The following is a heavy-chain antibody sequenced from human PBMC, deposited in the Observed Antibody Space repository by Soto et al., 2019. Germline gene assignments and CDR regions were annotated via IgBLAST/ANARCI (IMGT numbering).Heavy chain of an antibody. D-gene: IGHD6-19*01. CDR1: GYTFTSYG. V-gene: IGHV1-18*01. Sequence: GASVKLSCKASGYTFTSYGISWVRQAPRQGLEWMGWISAYNGNTNYAQKLQGRVTMTTDTSTSTAYMELRSLRSDDTAVYYCARDRISSGWYPAFDIWGQGTMVTVSS. J-gene: IGHJ3*02. CDR2: ISAYNGNT. CDR3: ARDRISSGWYPAFDI.